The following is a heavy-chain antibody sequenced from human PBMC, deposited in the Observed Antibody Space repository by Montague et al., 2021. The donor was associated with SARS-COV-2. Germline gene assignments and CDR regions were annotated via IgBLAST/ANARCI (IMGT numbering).Heavy chain of an antibody. Sequence: TLSLTCTVSGGSISSGGYYWSWIRQHPGKGLEWIGYIYYSGSTNYNPSLKSRLTISVDTSKNQFSLKLSSVTAADTAVYYCARGEGVMVYVYGMDVWAKGPRSPSP. D-gene: IGHD2-8*01. V-gene: IGHV4-31*03. CDR2: IYYSGST. J-gene: IGHJ6*02. CDR3: ARGEGVMVYVYGMDV. CDR1: GGSISSGGYY.